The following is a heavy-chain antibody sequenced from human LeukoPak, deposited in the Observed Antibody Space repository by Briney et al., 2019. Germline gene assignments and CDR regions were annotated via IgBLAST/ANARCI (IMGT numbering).Heavy chain of an antibody. D-gene: IGHD1-14*01. V-gene: IGHV4-59*08. CDR1: GGSISSYY. Sequence: PSETLSLTCTVSGGSISSYYWSWIRQPPGKGLEWIGYIYYSGSTNYNPSLKSRVTISVDTSKNQFSLKLSSVTAADTAVYYCASLKRITDAFDIWGHGTVVTVSS. J-gene: IGHJ3*02. CDR2: IYYSGST. CDR3: ASLKRITDAFDI.